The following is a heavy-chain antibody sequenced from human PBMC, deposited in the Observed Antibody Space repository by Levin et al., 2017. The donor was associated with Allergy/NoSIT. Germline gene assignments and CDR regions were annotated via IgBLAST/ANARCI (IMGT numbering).Heavy chain of an antibody. Sequence: GESLKISCAASGFTFSSYSMNWVRQAPGQGLEWISYISTSSSPIYYADSVKGRFTISRDNAKNSLYLQMNSLRDEDTAVYYCARASTDGPYYYYMDVWGKGTTVTVSS. J-gene: IGHJ6*03. D-gene: IGHD5-24*01. CDR2: ISTSSSPI. CDR3: ARASTDGPYYYYMDV. CDR1: GFTFSSYS. V-gene: IGHV3-48*02.